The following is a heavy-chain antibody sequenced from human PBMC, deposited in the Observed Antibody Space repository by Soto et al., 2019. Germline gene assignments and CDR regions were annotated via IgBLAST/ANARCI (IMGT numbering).Heavy chain of an antibody. CDR3: ARGLQQLVPPLY. CDR2: IYYSGST. D-gene: IGHD6-13*01. V-gene: IGHV4-61*01. J-gene: IGHJ4*02. Sequence: SETLSLTCTVSGGSVSSGSYYWSWIRQPPGKGLEWIGYIYYSGSTNYNPSLKSRVTISVDTSKNQFSLKLSSVTAADTAVYYCARGLQQLVPPLYWGQGTLVTV. CDR1: GGSVSSGSYY.